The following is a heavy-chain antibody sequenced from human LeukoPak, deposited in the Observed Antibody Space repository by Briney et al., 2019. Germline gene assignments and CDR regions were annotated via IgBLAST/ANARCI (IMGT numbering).Heavy chain of an antibody. Sequence: TSETLSLTCAVYGGSFSGYYWSWIRQPPGKGLEWIGEINHSGSTNYNPSLKSRVTMSVDTSKNQISLKMRSVTAADTAVYYCARMDCSSISCYFEYWGQGTLVTVSS. CDR3: ARMDCSSISCYFEY. J-gene: IGHJ4*02. V-gene: IGHV4-34*01. CDR2: INHSGST. D-gene: IGHD2-2*01. CDR1: GGSFSGYY.